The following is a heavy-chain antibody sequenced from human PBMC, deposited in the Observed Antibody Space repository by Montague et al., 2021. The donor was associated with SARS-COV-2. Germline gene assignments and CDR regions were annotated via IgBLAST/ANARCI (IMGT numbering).Heavy chain of an antibody. D-gene: IGHD2-2*01. Sequence: SETLSLTCTVSGGSINSSSYYWGWIRQPPGKGLEWIGIIYSGSTYYNPSLKSRVTISVDTSKNQFSLKLSSVTAADTAVFYCARELGYCSSTNSFHFDYWGQGTLVTVSS. CDR1: GGSINSSSYY. CDR3: ARELGYCSSTNSFHFDY. J-gene: IGHJ4*02. CDR2: IYSGST. V-gene: IGHV4-39*07.